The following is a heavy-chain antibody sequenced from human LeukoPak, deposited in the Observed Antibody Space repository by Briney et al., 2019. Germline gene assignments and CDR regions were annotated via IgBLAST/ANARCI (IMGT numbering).Heavy chain of an antibody. CDR2: ISGSGGST. J-gene: IGHJ4*02. Sequence: GGSLRLFCSVSGITLSNYGMSWVRQAPGKGLEWVAGISGSGGSTNYAASVKGRFTISRDNPKNTLYLQMNSLRAKDTAVYFCAKRGVVIRVILVGFHKEAYYFDSWGQGALVTVSS. CDR1: GITLSNYG. V-gene: IGHV3-23*01. CDR3: AKRGVVIRVILVGFHKEAYYFDS. D-gene: IGHD3-22*01.